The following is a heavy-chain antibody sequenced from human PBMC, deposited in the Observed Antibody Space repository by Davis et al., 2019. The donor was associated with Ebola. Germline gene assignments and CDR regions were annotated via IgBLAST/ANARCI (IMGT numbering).Heavy chain of an antibody. CDR3: ARTPIVVVPAAPPGYMDV. D-gene: IGHD2-2*01. CDR1: GYTLTELS. V-gene: IGHV1-18*01. J-gene: IGHJ6*03. CDR2: ISAYNGNT. Sequence: ASVKVSCKVSGYTLTELSMHWVRQAPGKGLEWMGWISAYNGNTNYAQKLQGRVTMTTDTSTSTAYMELRSLRSDDTAVYYCARTPIVVVPAAPPGYMDVWGKGTTVTVSS.